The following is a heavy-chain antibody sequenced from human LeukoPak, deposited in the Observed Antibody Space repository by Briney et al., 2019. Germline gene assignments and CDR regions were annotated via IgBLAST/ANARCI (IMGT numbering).Heavy chain of an antibody. D-gene: IGHD1-26*01. CDR3: ARHSDRYYYSMDV. V-gene: IGHV4-59*08. CDR2: IYQTGTT. Sequence: SETLSLTSTVSGASITYYWSWFRQPPGKGLEWIGQIYQTGTTAYNPSLKSRVTISRDTSENQISVQLSSVTAADTAIYYCARHSDRYYYSMDVWGQGTTVTVSS. CDR1: GASITYY. J-gene: IGHJ6*02.